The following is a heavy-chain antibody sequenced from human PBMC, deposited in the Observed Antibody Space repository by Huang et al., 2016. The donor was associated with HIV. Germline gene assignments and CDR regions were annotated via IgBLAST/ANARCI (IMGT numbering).Heavy chain of an antibody. J-gene: IGHJ4*02. V-gene: IGHV3-30*14. CDR2: ISFDGRNK. D-gene: IGHD6-19*01. CDR1: GFTFRDHP. CDR3: ARDTTTVAGLDF. Sequence: AVSGFTFRDHPMHWVRQAPGKGLEWVAVISFDGRNKFYADFVRGRFTISRDNSKNILYRQLNSLTPADTSIYYCARDTTTVAGLDFWGQGALVTVSS.